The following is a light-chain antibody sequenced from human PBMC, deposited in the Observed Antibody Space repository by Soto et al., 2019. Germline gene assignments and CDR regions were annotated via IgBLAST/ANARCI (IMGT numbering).Light chain of an antibody. Sequence: DIQMTQSPSSLSASVGDRVTITCRASLTVSSYLNWYQQKPGKAPNLLIYAASSLQHGVPSRFSGSGSGTDFTLPISSLQPEDSATYYCQQTYSSLPWTFGQGTKVEIK. CDR1: LTVSSY. CDR2: AAS. V-gene: IGKV1-39*01. CDR3: QQTYSSLPWT. J-gene: IGKJ1*01.